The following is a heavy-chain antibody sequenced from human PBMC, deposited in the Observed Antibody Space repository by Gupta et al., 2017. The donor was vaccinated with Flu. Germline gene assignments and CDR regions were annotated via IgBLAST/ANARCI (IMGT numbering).Heavy chain of an antibody. D-gene: IGHD2-21*01. Sequence: FRDYDMHWVRQAPGKGLEWVAGLSWNGGAIADADAVRGRFTISRDNAENSLYLHMNSLRHEDTALYYCVKYMHIHGDSPRRFWLDVWGHGTMV. CDR3: VKYMHIHGDSPRRFWLDV. J-gene: IGHJ6*02. V-gene: IGHV3-9*01. CDR2: LSWNGGAI. CDR1: FRDYD.